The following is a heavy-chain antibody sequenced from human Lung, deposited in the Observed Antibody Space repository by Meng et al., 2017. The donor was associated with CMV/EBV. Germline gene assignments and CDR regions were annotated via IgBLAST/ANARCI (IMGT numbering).Heavy chain of an antibody. CDR1: GYSFTSYW. V-gene: IGHV5-51*01. J-gene: IGHJ4*02. Sequence: GGSLRLXCKGSGYSFTSYWIGWVRQMPGKGLEWMGIIYPGDSDTRYSPSFQGQVTISADKSISTAYLQWSSLKASDTAMYYCARKEESYSSSGFDYWGRGXLVTVSS. CDR3: ARKEESYSSSGFDY. D-gene: IGHD6-6*01. CDR2: IYPGDSDT.